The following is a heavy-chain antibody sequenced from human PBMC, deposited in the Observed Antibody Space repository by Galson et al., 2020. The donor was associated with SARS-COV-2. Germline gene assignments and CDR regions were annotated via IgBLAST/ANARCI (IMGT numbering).Heavy chain of an antibody. Sequence: GGSLRLSCAASGFTFSSYAMSWVRQAPGKGLEWVSAISGSGGSTYYADSVKGRFTISRDNSKNTLYLQMNSLRAEDTAVYYCAKDWKAAAGTIYYYGMDVCGQGTTVTVSS. CDR2: ISGSGGST. J-gene: IGHJ6*02. V-gene: IGHV3-23*01. CDR1: GFTFSSYA. CDR3: AKDWKAAAGTIYYYGMDV. D-gene: IGHD6-13*01.